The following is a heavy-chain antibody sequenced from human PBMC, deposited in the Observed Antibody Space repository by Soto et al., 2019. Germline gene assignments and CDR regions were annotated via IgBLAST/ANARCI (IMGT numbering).Heavy chain of an antibody. CDR3: ARIRENYYYGMDV. Sequence: SETLSLTCAVSGGSISSGGYSWSWIRQPPGKGLEWIGYIYHSGSTYYNPSLKSRVTISVDRSKNQFSLKLSSVTAADTAVYYWARIRENYYYGMDVWGQGTTVTVSS. CDR1: GGSISSGGYS. J-gene: IGHJ6*01. V-gene: IGHV4-30-2*01. CDR2: IYHSGST.